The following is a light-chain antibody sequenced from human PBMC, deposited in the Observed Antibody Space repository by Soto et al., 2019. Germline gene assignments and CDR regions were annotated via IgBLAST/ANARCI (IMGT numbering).Light chain of an antibody. J-gene: IGKJ2*01. Sequence: EIVMTQSPATLSVSPGERANLSCRASQSVSSNLAWYQQKPGQAPRLLIYGASTRATGIPARFSGSGSGTEFTLTISSLQSEDFAVYYCQQYNNWPPTFGQGTKLEIK. CDR3: QQYNNWPPT. V-gene: IGKV3-15*01. CDR1: QSVSSN. CDR2: GAS.